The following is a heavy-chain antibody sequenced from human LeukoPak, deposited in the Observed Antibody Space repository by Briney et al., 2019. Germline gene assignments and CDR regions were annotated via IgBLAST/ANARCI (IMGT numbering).Heavy chain of an antibody. V-gene: IGHV3-21*01. D-gene: IGHD1-26*01. J-gene: IGHJ4*02. Sequence: GGSLRLSCAASGFTFSSYGMHWVRQAPGKGLEWVSSISSSSSYIYYADSVKGRFTISRDNAKNSLYLQMNSLRAEDTAVYYCARDLGGWELLYDYWGQGTLVTVSS. CDR2: ISSSSSYI. CDR3: ARDLGGWELLYDY. CDR1: GFTFSSYG.